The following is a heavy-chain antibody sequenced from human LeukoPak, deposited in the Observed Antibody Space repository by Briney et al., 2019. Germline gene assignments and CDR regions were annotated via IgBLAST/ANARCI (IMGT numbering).Heavy chain of an antibody. V-gene: IGHV1-69*04. Sequence: SVKVSCKASGGTFSSYAISWVRQAPGQGLEWMGIINPSGGSTSYAQKFQGRVTITADKSTSTAYMELSSLRSEDTAVYYCAREILGHGKYSSGWYEAPDNYYGMDVWGQGTTVTVSS. D-gene: IGHD6-19*01. CDR3: AREILGHGKYSSGWYEAPDNYYGMDV. J-gene: IGHJ6*02. CDR2: INPSGGST. CDR1: GGTFSSYA.